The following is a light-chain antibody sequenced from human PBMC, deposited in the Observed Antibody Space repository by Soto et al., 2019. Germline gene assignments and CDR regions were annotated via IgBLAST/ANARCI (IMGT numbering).Light chain of an antibody. CDR2: DVS. CDR1: SSDVGGYNF. CDR3: SSYTSSYTYV. V-gene: IGLV2-14*03. Sequence: QSVLTQPASVSGSPGQSVTISCAGTSSDVGGYNFVSWYQQHPGKAPQLMIYDVSSRPSGVSNRFSGSKSGNTASLTISGLQAEDEADYYCSSYTSSYTYVCGTGAKVTVL. J-gene: IGLJ1*01.